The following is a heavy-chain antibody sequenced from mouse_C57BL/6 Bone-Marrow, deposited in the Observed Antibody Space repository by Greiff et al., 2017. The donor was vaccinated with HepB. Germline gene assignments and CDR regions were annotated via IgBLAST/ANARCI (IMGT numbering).Heavy chain of an antibody. J-gene: IGHJ4*01. Sequence: VQLQQSGAELAMPGASVKLSCKASGYTFTSYWMHWVQQRPGQGLEWIGEIYPFDSYTNYNQKFMGKSTLTVDKSSSTAYMRLSSLTSEDSAVYDCARGGCYFRDYAMDYGDRGTAVTVSS. D-gene: IGHD1-1*01. CDR3: ARGGCYFRDYAMDY. CDR2: IYPFDSYT. V-gene: IGHV1-69*01. CDR1: GYTFTSYW.